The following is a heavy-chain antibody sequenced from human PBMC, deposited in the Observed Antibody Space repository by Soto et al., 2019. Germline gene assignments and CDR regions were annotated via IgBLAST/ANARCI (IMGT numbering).Heavy chain of an antibody. Sequence: QAQLVESGGGVVQPGRSLRLSCVASGFTFSRYGMHWVRQAPGKGLEWVAIISYDGSNTYYADSVKGRFTISRDNSKNTLYLQMNSLRAEDTSVYYCAKEGGLSGSYYYWGQGTLVTVSS. CDR3: AKEGGLSGSYYY. J-gene: IGHJ4*02. V-gene: IGHV3-30*18. CDR1: GFTFSRYG. D-gene: IGHD1-26*01. CDR2: ISYDGSNT.